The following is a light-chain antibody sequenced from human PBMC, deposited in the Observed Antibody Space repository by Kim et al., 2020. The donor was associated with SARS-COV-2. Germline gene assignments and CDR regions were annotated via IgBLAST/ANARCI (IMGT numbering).Light chain of an antibody. V-gene: IGKV3-20*01. Sequence: EIVLTQSPGTLSLSPGERATLSCRASQSISSSDLAWYQQKHGQAPRLLIYGAFSRATGIPDRFNGSGSGTDFTLTISRLEPGDFAVYYCQQYGGSPLITFGQGTRLEIK. CDR3: QQYGGSPLIT. CDR2: GAF. CDR1: QSISSSD. J-gene: IGKJ5*01.